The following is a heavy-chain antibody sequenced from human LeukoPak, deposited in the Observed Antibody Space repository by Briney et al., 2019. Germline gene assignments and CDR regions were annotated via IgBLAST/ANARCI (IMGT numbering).Heavy chain of an antibody. D-gene: IGHD1-26*01. Sequence: SETLSLTCTVSGGSLSSGSYYWSWIRQPAGKGLEWIRRIYTSGSTNYNPSLKSRVTISVDTSKNQFSLKLSSVTAADTAVYYCARGREWELLSFWGPGTLVTVSS. CDR2: IYTSGST. CDR1: GGSLSSGSYY. CDR3: ARGREWELLSF. V-gene: IGHV4-61*02. J-gene: IGHJ4*02.